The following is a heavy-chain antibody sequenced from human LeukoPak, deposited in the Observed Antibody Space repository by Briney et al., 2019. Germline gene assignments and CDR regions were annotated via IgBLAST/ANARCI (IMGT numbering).Heavy chain of an antibody. D-gene: IGHD3-22*01. CDR1: GGSISSGSYY. CDR2: IYTSGST. Sequence: SQTLSLTCTVSGGSISSGSYYWSWIRQPAGKGLEWIGRIYTSGSTNYNPSLESRVTISVDTSKNQFSLKLSSVTAADTAVYYCARARYYYDSSGYYYNLFFDYSGQGTLVTVSS. V-gene: IGHV4-61*02. CDR3: ARARYYYDSSGYYYNLFFDY. J-gene: IGHJ4*02.